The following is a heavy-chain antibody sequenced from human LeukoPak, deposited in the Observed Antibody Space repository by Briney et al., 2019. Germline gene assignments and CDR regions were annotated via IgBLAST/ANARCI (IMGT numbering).Heavy chain of an antibody. CDR1: GLTVSSNY. CDR2: IYSGGST. Sequence: GGSLRLSCAASGLTVSSNYMSWVRQAPGKGLEWVSVIYSGGSTYYADSVKGRFTISRDNSKNTLYLQMNSLRAEDTAVYYCARGYYDSFRAFDIWGQGTMVTVSS. V-gene: IGHV3-53*01. D-gene: IGHD3-22*01. J-gene: IGHJ3*02. CDR3: ARGYYDSFRAFDI.